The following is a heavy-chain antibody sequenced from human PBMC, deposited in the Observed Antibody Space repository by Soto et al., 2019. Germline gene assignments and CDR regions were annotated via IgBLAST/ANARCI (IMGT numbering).Heavy chain of an antibody. CDR3: ARDDFGSAGMDV. D-gene: IGHD3-10*01. V-gene: IGHV4-31*03. CDR2: IFYSGST. CDR1: GGSISSGGHY. J-gene: IGHJ6*02. Sequence: QVQLQESGPGLVKPSQTLSLTCTVSGGSISSGGHYWSCVRQHPGKGLEWIGYIFYSGSTYYNPSRKRRLTLSRDTSKNQYSLGLRSVTAADTAVYVCARDDFGSAGMDVWGQGTTVTVSS.